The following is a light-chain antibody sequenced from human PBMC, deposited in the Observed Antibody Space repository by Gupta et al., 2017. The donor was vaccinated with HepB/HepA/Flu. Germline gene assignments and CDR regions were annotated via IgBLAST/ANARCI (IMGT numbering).Light chain of an antibody. Sequence: DVVMTQSPLSLPVTIGQPASISCRSSQGLVYSDGNTYLSWFQQRPGQSPRRLIYKVSDRDSGVPDRFSGSGSGNRYTLRISRVEADDVGIYYCMQASHWPLTFGGGTKVEIK. V-gene: IGKV2-30*01. CDR1: QGLVYSDGNTY. J-gene: IGKJ4*01. CDR3: MQASHWPLT. CDR2: KVS.